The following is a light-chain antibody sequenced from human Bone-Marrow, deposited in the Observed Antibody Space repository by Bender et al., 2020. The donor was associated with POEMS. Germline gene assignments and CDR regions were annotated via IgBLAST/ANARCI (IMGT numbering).Light chain of an antibody. CDR2: EDK. Sequence: SYELTQPTSVSVSPGQTASVTCSGDKLGKRYTYWYQQKPGQSPVVIIHEDKKRPSGIPGRFSGSNSGNPATLTISETQAMDEADYYCQVWGTNSWVFGGGTRLTVL. CDR3: QVWGTNSWV. CDR1: KLGKRY. V-gene: IGLV3-1*01. J-gene: IGLJ3*02.